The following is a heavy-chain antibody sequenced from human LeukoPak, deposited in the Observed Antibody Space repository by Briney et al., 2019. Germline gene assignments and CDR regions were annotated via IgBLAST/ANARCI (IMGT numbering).Heavy chain of an antibody. V-gene: IGHV1-2*02. CDR2: ISPNSDDK. J-gene: IGHJ5*02. Sequence: XGXISPNSDDKRYAQKFQGRVTMTRDTSISTAYMELRRLRTDDTAVYYCARGEFGSGDYVPFDPWGQGTLVTVSS. CDR3: ARGEFGSGDYVPFDP. D-gene: IGHD4-17*01.